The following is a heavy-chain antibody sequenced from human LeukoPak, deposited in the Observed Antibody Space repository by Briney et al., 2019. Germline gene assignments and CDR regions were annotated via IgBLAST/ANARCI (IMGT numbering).Heavy chain of an antibody. D-gene: IGHD2-15*01. J-gene: IGHJ5*02. V-gene: IGHV3-20*04. CDR2: INWNGGST. Sequence: RSGGSLRLSCAASGFTFDDYGMSWVRQAPGKGLEWVSGINWNGGSTGYADSVKGRFTISRDNAKNSLYLQMNSLRAEDTASYYCARVFDCSGGSCYFNWFDPWGQGTLVTVSS. CDR1: GFTFDDYG. CDR3: ARVFDCSGGSCYFNWFDP.